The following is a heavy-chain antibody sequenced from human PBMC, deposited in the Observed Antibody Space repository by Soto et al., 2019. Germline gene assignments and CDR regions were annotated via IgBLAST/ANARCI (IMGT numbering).Heavy chain of an antibody. Sequence: GGSLRLSCAASGFTFSSYAMSWVRQAPGKGLEWVSAISGSGGSTYYADSVKGRFTISRDNSENALYLQMNSLRAEDTAVYYRAKAVRYCSGDSCDYWGQGTLVTVSS. D-gene: IGHD2-15*01. CDR1: GFTFSSYA. CDR2: ISGSGGST. V-gene: IGHV3-23*01. J-gene: IGHJ4*02. CDR3: AKAVRYCSGDSCDY.